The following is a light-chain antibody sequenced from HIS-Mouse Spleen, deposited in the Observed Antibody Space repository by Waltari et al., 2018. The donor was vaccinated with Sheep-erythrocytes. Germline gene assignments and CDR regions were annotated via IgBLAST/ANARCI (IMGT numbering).Light chain of an antibody. CDR3: CSYAGSYNHV. CDR2: DVS. V-gene: IGLV2-11*01. J-gene: IGLJ1*01. Sequence: QSALTQPSSVSGSPGQSVTISCTGTSSDVGGYNYVSWYQQHPGKAPKLMIYDVSKRPSGVPDRFSGYKSGNTASLTISGLQAEDEADYYCCSYAGSYNHVFATGTKVTVL. CDR1: SSDVGGYNY.